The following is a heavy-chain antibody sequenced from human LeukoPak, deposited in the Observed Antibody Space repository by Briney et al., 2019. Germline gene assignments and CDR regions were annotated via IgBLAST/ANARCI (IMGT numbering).Heavy chain of an antibody. Sequence: GGSLRLSCAASGFTFSGSAMHWVRQASGKGLEWVGRIRSKANSYATAYAASVKGRFTISRDDSKNTAYLQMNSLKTEDTAVYHCTRHSCSSTSCYDYWGQGTLVTVSS. D-gene: IGHD2-2*01. CDR3: TRHSCSSTSCYDY. CDR1: GFTFSGSA. V-gene: IGHV3-73*01. CDR2: IRSKANSYAT. J-gene: IGHJ4*02.